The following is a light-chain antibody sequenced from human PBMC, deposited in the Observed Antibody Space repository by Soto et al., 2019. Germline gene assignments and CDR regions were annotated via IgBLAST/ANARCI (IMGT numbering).Light chain of an antibody. V-gene: IGKV3-15*01. CDR3: QQYSNWWWT. CDR1: QSVSSN. Sequence: EIVMTQSPATLSVSPGERATLSCRASQSVSSNLAWYQQKPGQAPRLLIYGASTRATGIPARFSGSGSGTEFTLAISSLQSEDFAVYYCQQYSNWWWTFGQGAKVEIK. J-gene: IGKJ1*01. CDR2: GAS.